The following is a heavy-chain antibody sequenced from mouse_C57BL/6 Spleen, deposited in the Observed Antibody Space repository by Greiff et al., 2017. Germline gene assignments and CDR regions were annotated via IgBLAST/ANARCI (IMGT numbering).Heavy chain of an antibody. V-gene: IGHV1-26*01. CDR2: INPNNGGT. CDR1: GYTFTDYY. Sequence: EVQLQQSGPELVKPGASVKISCKASGYTFTDYYMNWVKQSHGKSLEWIGDINPNNGGTSYNQKFKGKATLTVDKSSSTAYMELRSLTSEDSAVYDCARGYYGSSYFDYWGQGTTLTVSS. CDR3: ARGYYGSSYFDY. J-gene: IGHJ2*01. D-gene: IGHD1-1*01.